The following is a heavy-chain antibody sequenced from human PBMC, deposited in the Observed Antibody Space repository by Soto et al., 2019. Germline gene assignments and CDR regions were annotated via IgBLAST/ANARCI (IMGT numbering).Heavy chain of an antibody. J-gene: IGHJ4*02. V-gene: IGHV3-53*01. Sequence: RGSLRLSCAASGFTVSSTYMSWVRQAPGKGLEWVSVIYSGGSTYYADSVKGRFTISRDNSKNTLYLQMNSLRAEDTAVYYCARVQYSSSWNFDYWGQGTLVTVSS. CDR1: GFTVSSTY. CDR3: ARVQYSSSWNFDY. D-gene: IGHD6-13*01. CDR2: IYSGGST.